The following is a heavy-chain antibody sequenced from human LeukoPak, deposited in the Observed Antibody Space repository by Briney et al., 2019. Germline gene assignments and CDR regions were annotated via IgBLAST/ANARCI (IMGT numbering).Heavy chain of an antibody. Sequence: SETLSLTCTVSGGSISSYYWSWIRQPPGKGLEWIGYIYYSGSTNYNPSLKSRVTISVDTSKNQFSLKLSSVTAADTAVYYCARGEQLWSEYFDYWGQGTLLTVSS. CDR3: ARGEQLWSEYFDY. J-gene: IGHJ4*02. CDR1: GGSISSYY. CDR2: IYYSGST. V-gene: IGHV4-59*01. D-gene: IGHD5-18*01.